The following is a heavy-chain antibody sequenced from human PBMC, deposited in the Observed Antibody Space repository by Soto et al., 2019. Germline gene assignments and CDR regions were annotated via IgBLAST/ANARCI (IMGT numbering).Heavy chain of an antibody. CDR1: GGSISSGDYY. Sequence: QVELQETGPGLVKPSQTLSLTCTVSGGSISSGDYYWSWIRQPPGKGLEWIGYIYYSGSTYYNPSLKSRVTISVDTSKIQFSLKLSSVTAADTAVYYCARVVNRPVRFDLWGRGTLVTVSS. J-gene: IGHJ2*01. CDR2: IYYSGST. D-gene: IGHD2-15*01. V-gene: IGHV4-30-4*01. CDR3: ARVVNRPVRFDL.